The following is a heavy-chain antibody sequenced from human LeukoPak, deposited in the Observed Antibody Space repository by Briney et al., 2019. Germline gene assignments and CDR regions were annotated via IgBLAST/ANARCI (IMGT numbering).Heavy chain of an antibody. CDR3: ARRSGLLWFGEDY. V-gene: IGHV4-59*08. J-gene: IGHJ4*02. CDR2: IYYSGST. CDR1: GGSISSYY. Sequence: SETLSLTCTVSGGSISSYYWSWIRQPPGKGLEWIGYIYYSGSTNYNPSPKSRVTISVDTSKNQFSLKLSSVTAADTAVYYCARRSGLLWFGEDYWGQGTLVTVSS. D-gene: IGHD3-10*01.